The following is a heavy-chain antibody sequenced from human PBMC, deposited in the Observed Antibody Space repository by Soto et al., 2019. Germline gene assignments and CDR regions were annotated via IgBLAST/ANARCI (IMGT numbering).Heavy chain of an antibody. CDR2: IYWNDDK. J-gene: IGHJ5*01. CDR3: AGGKKSDS. CDR1: GFSLSTSGVG. D-gene: IGHD3-16*01. Sequence: QITLKESGPTLVKPTQTLTLTCTFSGFSLSTSGVGVHWIRQPPGKALEWLAVIYWNDDKFYSTSLKNRLTVMKDTTKNQVVLILTNVDPVDRATYYCAGGKKSDSWGHGTQVTVSS. V-gene: IGHV2-5*01.